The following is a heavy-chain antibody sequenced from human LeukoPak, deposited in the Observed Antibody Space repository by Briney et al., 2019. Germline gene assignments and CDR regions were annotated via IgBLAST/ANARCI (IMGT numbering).Heavy chain of an antibody. CDR2: IRYDGSKE. CDR1: GFTFNNYG. Sequence: PGGSLRLSCAASGFTFNNYGMHWVRQAPGKGLEWVAFIRYDGSKEFYADSVKGRFTISRDNSKNTLYLQMNSLRAEDMAVYFCAKDLFGSGSYDLRLFDYWGQGTLVTVSS. V-gene: IGHV3-30*02. CDR3: AKDLFGSGSYDLRLFDY. J-gene: IGHJ4*02. D-gene: IGHD3-10*01.